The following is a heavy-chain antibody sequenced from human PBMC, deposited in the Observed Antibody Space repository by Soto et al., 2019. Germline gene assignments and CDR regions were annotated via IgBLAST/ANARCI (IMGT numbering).Heavy chain of an antibody. Sequence: EVQLVESGGGLVQPGGSLRLSCAASGFTFSRYDMHWVRQGTGKGLEWVSGIDTTGAPYYSGSVKGRFTISRENAKNSLLLEMDSLRPGDTAVYYCARESSDWSAVDYWGQGTLVTVSS. V-gene: IGHV3-13*05. J-gene: IGHJ4*02. CDR1: GFTFSRYD. CDR2: IDTTGAP. CDR3: ARESSDWSAVDY. D-gene: IGHD6-19*01.